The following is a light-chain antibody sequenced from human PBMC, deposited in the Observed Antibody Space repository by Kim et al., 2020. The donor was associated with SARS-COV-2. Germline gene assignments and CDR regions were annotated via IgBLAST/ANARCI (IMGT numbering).Light chain of an antibody. CDR3: NSRDSNDNVV. CDR2: GKN. CDR1: SLRSYY. Sequence: VALGQTVRITGQGDSLRSYYATWYQQTPGQAPILVIYGKNNRPSGIPDRFSGSSSGNTASLTITGTQAGDEADYYCNSRDSNDNVVFGGGTKLTVL. J-gene: IGLJ2*01. V-gene: IGLV3-19*01.